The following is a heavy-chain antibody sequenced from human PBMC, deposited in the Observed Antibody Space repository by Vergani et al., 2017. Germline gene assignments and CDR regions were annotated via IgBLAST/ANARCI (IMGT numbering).Heavy chain of an antibody. CDR3: ARDSGYCSGGSCYRGRHYYYYGMDV. J-gene: IGHJ6*02. Sequence: QVQLVQSGAEVKKPGASVKVSCKASGYTFTSYYMHWVRQAPGQGLEWMGIINPSGGSTSYAQKFQGRVTMTRDTSTSTVYMELRSLRSEDTAVYYCARDSGYCSGGSCYRGRHYYYYGMDVWGQGTTVTVSS. CDR1: GYTFTSYY. CDR2: INPSGGST. V-gene: IGHV1-46*03. D-gene: IGHD2-15*01.